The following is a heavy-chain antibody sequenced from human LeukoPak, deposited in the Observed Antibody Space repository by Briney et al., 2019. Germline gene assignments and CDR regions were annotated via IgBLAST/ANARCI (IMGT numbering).Heavy chain of an antibody. V-gene: IGHV3-33*01. CDR3: VRDGGAGFDY. J-gene: IGHJ4*02. CDR2: IWYDGSNK. D-gene: IGHD1-14*01. CDR1: GFIFSSYG. Sequence: GGSLRLSCAASGFIFSSYGVHWVRQAPGKGLEWVAVIWYDGSNKYYADSVKGRFTISRDDSKSTLYLQMDSLRAEDTAVYCCVRDGGAGFDYWGQGTLVTVSS.